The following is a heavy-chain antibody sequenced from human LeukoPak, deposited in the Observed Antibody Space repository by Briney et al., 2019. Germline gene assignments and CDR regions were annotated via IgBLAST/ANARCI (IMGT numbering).Heavy chain of an antibody. CDR3: ARSVLGGYYYGMDV. Sequence: ASVKGSCKASGYTFTSYAMNWVRQAPGQGLEWMGWINTNTGNPTYAQGFTGRFVFSLDTSVSTAYLQISSLKAEDTAVYYCARSVLGGYYYGMDVWGQGTTVTVSS. V-gene: IGHV7-4-1*02. J-gene: IGHJ6*02. D-gene: IGHD3-3*02. CDR1: GYTFTSYA. CDR2: INTNTGNP.